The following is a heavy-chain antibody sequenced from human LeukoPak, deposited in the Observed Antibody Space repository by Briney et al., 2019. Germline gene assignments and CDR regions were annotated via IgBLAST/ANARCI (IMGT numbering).Heavy chain of an antibody. Sequence: SETLCLTCTVSGGSITSYYWSWIRQPPGKGLEWIGYIYYTGSTNYNPSLKRRVTISVDTSKNQFSLKLNSVTAADTAVYYCARYGSGSYRQFDYWGQGTLVTVSS. CDR3: ARYGSGSYRQFDY. CDR1: GGSITSYY. J-gene: IGHJ4*02. CDR2: IYYTGST. V-gene: IGHV4-59*01. D-gene: IGHD3-10*01.